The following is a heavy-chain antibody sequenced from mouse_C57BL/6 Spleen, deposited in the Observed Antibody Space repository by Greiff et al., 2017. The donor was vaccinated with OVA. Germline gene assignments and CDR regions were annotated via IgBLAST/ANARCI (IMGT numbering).Heavy chain of an antibody. Sequence: VQLQQSGPELVKPGASVKISCKASGYSFTGYYMNWVKQSPEKSLEWIGEINPSTGGTTYNQKFKAKATLTVDKSSSTAYMQLKSLTSEDSAVYYCARGGACAYWGQGTLVTVSA. CDR3: ARGGACAY. CDR2: INPSTGGT. V-gene: IGHV1-42*01. J-gene: IGHJ3*01. CDR1: GYSFTGYY.